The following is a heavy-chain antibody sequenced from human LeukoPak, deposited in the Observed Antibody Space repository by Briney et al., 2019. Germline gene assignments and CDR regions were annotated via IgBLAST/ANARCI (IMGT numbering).Heavy chain of an antibody. Sequence: SETLSLTCTVSGGSISSYYWSWIRQPPGKGLEWVGYIFYSVSTNYNTSLKSRVNISVETSKNQFSLELSSVTAADAAVYYCARASGSGSYLVYWGQGTLVTVSS. CDR2: IFYSVST. D-gene: IGHD3-10*01. V-gene: IGHV4-59*01. J-gene: IGHJ4*02. CDR3: ARASGSGSYLVY. CDR1: GGSISSYY.